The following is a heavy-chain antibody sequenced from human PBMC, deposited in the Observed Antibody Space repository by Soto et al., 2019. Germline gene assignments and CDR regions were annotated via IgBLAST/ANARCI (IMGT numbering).Heavy chain of an antibody. CDR3: ARLTSSGWFPFDY. CDR2: IYYSGST. J-gene: IGHJ4*02. V-gene: IGHV4-59*08. D-gene: IGHD6-19*01. Sequence: SETLSLTCTVSGGYISTYYWSWIRQPPGKGLEWIGYIYYSGSTNYNPPLKSRVTISVDTSKNQFSLKLSSVTAADTAVYYCARLTSSGWFPFDYWGQGTLVTVSS. CDR1: GGYISTYY.